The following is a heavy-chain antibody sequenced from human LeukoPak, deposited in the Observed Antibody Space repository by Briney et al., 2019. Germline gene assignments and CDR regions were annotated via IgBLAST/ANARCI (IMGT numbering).Heavy chain of an antibody. CDR2: IWYDGSNK. J-gene: IGHJ4*02. CDR1: GFTFSSYG. D-gene: IGHD5-24*01. V-gene: IGHV3-33*01. CDR3: ARVGDGYTGHLDY. Sequence: GGSLRLSCAASGFTFSSYGMHWVRQAPGKGLEWVALIWYDGSNKYYAESVKGRFTISRNNSKNTLYLQMNSLRAEDTAVYYCARVGDGYTGHLDYWGQGTLVTVSS.